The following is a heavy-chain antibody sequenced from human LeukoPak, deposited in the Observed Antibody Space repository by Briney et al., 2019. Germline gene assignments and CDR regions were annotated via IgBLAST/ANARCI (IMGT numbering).Heavy chain of an antibody. D-gene: IGHD3-10*01. CDR2: IYYSGST. V-gene: IGHV4-39*07. Sequence: SETLSLTCTVSGGSVSSGSYYWGWIRQPPGKGLEWIGNIYYSGSTYYNPSLKSRVTISVETSKNQFSLKLSSVTAADTAVYYCARDSGTTGGVKFDPWGQGTLVTVSS. CDR1: GGSVSSGSYY. J-gene: IGHJ5*02. CDR3: ARDSGTTGGVKFDP.